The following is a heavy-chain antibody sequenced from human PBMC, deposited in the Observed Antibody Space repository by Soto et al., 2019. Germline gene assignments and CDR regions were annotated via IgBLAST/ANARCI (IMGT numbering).Heavy chain of an antibody. CDR3: VMVDNYVTPTPQDV. D-gene: IGHD3-16*01. V-gene: IGHV1-18*01. CDR1: GYIFANYG. CDR2: ISPYTGNT. Sequence: QVQLVQSGDEVKKPGASVKVSCKASGYIFANYGIAWVRQAPGQGLEWMGWISPYTGNTHSATKIQGRLTMTTDTSTSTAYMDLASLTSDDTAVYYCVMVDNYVTPTPQDVWGQGTTVTVSS. J-gene: IGHJ6*02.